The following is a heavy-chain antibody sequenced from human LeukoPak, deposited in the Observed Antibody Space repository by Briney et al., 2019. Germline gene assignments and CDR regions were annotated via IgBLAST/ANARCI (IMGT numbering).Heavy chain of an antibody. CDR2: TSAYNGYT. D-gene: IGHD5-24*01. J-gene: IGHJ5*02. CDR3: ARALARDVYNINWFDP. V-gene: IGHV1-18*01. CDR1: GYTFTSYA. Sequence: ASVKVSCKASGYTFTSYAISWVRQAPGQGLEWMGWTSAYNGYTNYAQNLQGRVTMTTDTSTSTAYMELTSLRSDDTAVYYCARALARDVYNINWFDPWGQGTLVTVSS.